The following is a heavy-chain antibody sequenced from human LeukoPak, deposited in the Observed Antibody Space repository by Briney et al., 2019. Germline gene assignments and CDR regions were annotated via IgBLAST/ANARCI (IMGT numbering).Heavy chain of an antibody. CDR1: RFTFSNYG. V-gene: IGHV3-48*01. CDR3: AREVGTPQAFDI. J-gene: IGHJ3*02. D-gene: IGHD1-26*01. CDR2: INSRSSTI. Sequence: GGSLRLSCAASRFTFSNYGVNWVRQAPGKGLEWVSYINSRSSTIYYADSVGGRFTISRDNAKNSLYLQMNSLKAEDTAIYYCAREVGTPQAFDIWGQGTMVTVSS.